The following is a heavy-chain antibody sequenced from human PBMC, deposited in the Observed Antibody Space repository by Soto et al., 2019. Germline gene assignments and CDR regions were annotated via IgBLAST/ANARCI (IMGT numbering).Heavy chain of an antibody. Sequence: SATLSLTGAVSGYSISSGYYWGWIRHPPGKWLEWIGSIYHSGSTYYNPSLKSRVTISVDTSKNQFSLKLSSVTAADTAVYYCARASRGDYGDYVITPNHNWFDPWGQGTLVTVSS. CDR1: GYSISSGYY. V-gene: IGHV4-38-2*01. CDR3: ARASRGDYGDYVITPNHNWFDP. CDR2: IYHSGST. D-gene: IGHD4-17*01. J-gene: IGHJ5*02.